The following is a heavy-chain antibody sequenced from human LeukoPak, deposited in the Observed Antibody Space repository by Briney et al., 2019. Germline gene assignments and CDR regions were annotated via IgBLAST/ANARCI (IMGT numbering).Heavy chain of an antibody. CDR1: GGSISSDGFY. J-gene: IGHJ4*02. CDR2: IYYSGST. Sequence: SETLSLTCTVSGGSISSDGFYWSWIRQHPGKGLEWIGYIYYSGSTYYNPSLKSRVTISVDTSKNQFSLKLSSVTAADTALYYCARARESWGFDYWDQGTLVTVSS. D-gene: IGHD7-27*01. CDR3: ARARESWGFDY. V-gene: IGHV4-31*03.